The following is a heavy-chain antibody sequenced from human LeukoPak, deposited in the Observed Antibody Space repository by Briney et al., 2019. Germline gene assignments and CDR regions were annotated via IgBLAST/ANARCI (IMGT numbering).Heavy chain of an antibody. CDR2: IYYSGST. Sequence: PSETLSLTCTVSGGSISSSSYYWGWIRQPPGKGLEWIGSIYYSGSTYYNPSLKSRVTISVDTSKNQFSLKLSSVTAADTAVYYGARDDGSGIIRNWGQGTLVTVSS. D-gene: IGHD3-10*01. V-gene: IGHV4-39*07. J-gene: IGHJ4*02. CDR3: ARDDGSGIIRN. CDR1: GGSISSSSYY.